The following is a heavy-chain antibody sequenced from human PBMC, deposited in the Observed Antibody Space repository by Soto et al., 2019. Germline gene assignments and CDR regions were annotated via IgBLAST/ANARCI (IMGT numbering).Heavy chain of an antibody. CDR1: GGSISSYY. CDR3: ARDRDYSNYWNYYGMDV. V-gene: IGHV4-59*01. D-gene: IGHD4-4*01. Sequence: SETLSLTCTVSGGSISSYYWSWIWQPPGKGLEWIGYIYYSGSTNYNPSLKSRVTISVDTSKNQFSLKLSSVTAADTAVYYCARDRDYSNYWNYYGMDVWGQGTTVT. J-gene: IGHJ6*02. CDR2: IYYSGST.